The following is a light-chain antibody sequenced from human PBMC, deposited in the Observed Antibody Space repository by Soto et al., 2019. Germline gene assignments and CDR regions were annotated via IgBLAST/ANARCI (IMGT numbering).Light chain of an antibody. CDR3: QPVKSYPRT. Sequence: EVMLTQSPGNLSLPPGEKATLSCRASQSVSSSYLAWYQQKLGQAPRLLIYGASTRATGIPDRFSGSGSGTDCTLTIDSLQPEDFATYYCQPVKSYPRTFGGGTKVDIK. CDR2: GAS. CDR1: QSVSSSY. J-gene: IGKJ4*01. V-gene: IGKV3-20*01.